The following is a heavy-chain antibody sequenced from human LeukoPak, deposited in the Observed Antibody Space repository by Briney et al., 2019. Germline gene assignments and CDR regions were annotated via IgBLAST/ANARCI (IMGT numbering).Heavy chain of an antibody. J-gene: IGHJ6*02. D-gene: IGHD1-14*01. CDR1: GSTFSSSW. V-gene: IGHV3-74*01. CDR2: INSDESRT. Sequence: GGSLRLSCAASGSTFSSSWMHWVRQTPGKGLVWVSRINSDESRTTYADSVKGRFTISRDNAKNTLYLQMNSLRAEDTGVYYCARSLGTGYGMDVWGQGTTVTVSS. CDR3: ARSLGTGYGMDV.